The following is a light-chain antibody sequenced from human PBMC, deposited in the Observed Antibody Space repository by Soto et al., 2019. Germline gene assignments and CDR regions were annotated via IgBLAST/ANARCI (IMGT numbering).Light chain of an antibody. Sequence: QSVLTQPPSVSGAPGQRVTISCTGSSSNIGAGYGVHWYQQLPGRAPKLLIYGNTNRPSGVPDRFSGSKSSTSASLAITGLQAEDEADYYCLSFDSSLSVVFGGGTKLTVL. CDR3: LSFDSSLSVV. CDR2: GNT. J-gene: IGLJ2*01. CDR1: SSNIGAGYG. V-gene: IGLV1-40*01.